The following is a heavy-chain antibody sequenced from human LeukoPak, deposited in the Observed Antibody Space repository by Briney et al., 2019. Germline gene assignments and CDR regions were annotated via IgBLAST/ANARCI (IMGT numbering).Heavy chain of an antibody. D-gene: IGHD3-9*01. CDR1: GYSISSGYY. CDR2: IYHSGST. Sequence: PSETLSLTCTVSGYSISSGYYWGWIRQPPGKGLEWIGSIYHSGSTYYNPSLKSRVTISVDTSKNQFSLKLSSVTAADTAVYYCATKGAYYDILTGYSTDYWGQGTLVTVSS. V-gene: IGHV4-38-2*02. CDR3: ATKGAYYDILTGYSTDY. J-gene: IGHJ4*02.